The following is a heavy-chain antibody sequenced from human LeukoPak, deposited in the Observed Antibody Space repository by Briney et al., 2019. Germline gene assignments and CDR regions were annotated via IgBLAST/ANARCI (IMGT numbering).Heavy chain of an antibody. CDR1: GGSISSSSYY. CDR3: ARQGIAAAGTSGWFDP. CDR2: IYYSGST. Sequence: SETLSLTCTVSGGSISSSSYYWGWIRQPPGKGLEWIGSIYYSGSTYYNPSLQSRVTRSVDTSKNQFSLKLSSVTAADTAVYYCARQGIAAAGTSGWFDPWGQGTLVTVSS. J-gene: IGHJ5*02. V-gene: IGHV4-39*01. D-gene: IGHD6-13*01.